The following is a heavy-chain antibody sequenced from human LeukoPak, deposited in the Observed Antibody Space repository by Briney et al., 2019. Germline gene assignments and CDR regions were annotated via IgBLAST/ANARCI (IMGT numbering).Heavy chain of an antibody. CDR3: ARDGWFGDYNWFDP. D-gene: IGHD3-10*01. V-gene: IGHV3-48*01. J-gene: IGHJ5*02. CDR1: GFTFSSYS. Sequence: PGESLRLSCAASGFTFSSYSKNWVRQAPGKGLEWVSYISSASNTIYYADSVKGRFTISRDNAKNSLYLQMNGLRAEDTAMYYCARDGWFGDYNWFDPWGQGTLVTVSS. CDR2: ISSASNTI.